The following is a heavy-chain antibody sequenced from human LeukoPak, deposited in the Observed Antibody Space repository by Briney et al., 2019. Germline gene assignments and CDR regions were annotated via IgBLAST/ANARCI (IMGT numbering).Heavy chain of an antibody. CDR3: ALGTDSGGYRALDY. Sequence: GGSLRLSCAASGFTFSSYGMHWVRQAPGKGLEGVAVIWYDGSNKYYADSVKGRFNISRDNSKNTLYLQMNTLRAEDTAVYYCALGTDSGGYRALDYWGQGTLVTVSS. CDR2: IWYDGSNK. D-gene: IGHD3-22*01. J-gene: IGHJ4*02. V-gene: IGHV3-33*01. CDR1: GFTFSSYG.